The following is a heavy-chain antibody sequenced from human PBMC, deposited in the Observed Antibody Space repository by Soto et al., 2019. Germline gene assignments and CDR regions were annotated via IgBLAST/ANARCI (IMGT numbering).Heavy chain of an antibody. D-gene: IGHD6-6*01. CDR1: GGTFSSYA. CDR2: IIPIFGTA. V-gene: IGHV1-69*13. CDR3: ARDTRRAARPWFDP. Sequence: SVKVSCKASGGTFSSYAISWVRQAPGQGLEWMGGIIPIFGTANYAQKFQGRVTITAVESTSTAYMELSSLRSEDTAVYYCARDTRRAARPWFDPWGQGTLVTVYS. J-gene: IGHJ5*02.